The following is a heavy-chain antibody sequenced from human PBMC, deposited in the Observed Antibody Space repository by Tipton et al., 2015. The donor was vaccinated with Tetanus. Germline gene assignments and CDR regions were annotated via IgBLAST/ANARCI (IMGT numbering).Heavy chain of an antibody. Sequence: TLSLTCNVSGDSMTDFYWSWIRQPPGKGLEWIAYIFYSGRTQYNPSLKSRVTISVDTAKNQFSLQLNSVTAADTAVYFCTGDDHYDTSLRDYYGMAVWGPGTTVTVSS. CDR1: GDSMTDFY. CDR2: IFYSGRT. J-gene: IGHJ6*02. V-gene: IGHV4-59*01. CDR3: TGDDHYDTSLRDYYGMAV. D-gene: IGHD3-9*01.